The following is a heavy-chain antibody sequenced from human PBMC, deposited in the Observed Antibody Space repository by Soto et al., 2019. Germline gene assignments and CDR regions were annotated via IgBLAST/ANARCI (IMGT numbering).Heavy chain of an antibody. CDR3: ARRDSSGFPDY. CDR2: IHPGDSDS. V-gene: IGHV5-51*01. D-gene: IGHD3-22*01. CDR1: GYIFNNNW. Sequence: PGESLQISCKGSGYIFNNNWIGWVRQMPGKGLEWMGIIHPGDSDSRYSPSFQGQVTMSVDKSINTAYLQWSSLKASDTAMYYCARRDSSGFPDYWGQGTLVTVSS. J-gene: IGHJ4*02.